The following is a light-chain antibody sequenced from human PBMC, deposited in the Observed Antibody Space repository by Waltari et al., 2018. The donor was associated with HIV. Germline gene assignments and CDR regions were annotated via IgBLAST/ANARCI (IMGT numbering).Light chain of an antibody. J-gene: IGLJ3*02. CDR1: SNDVGGYQY. CDR3: SSYAGSYTWV. CDR2: DVT. Sequence: QSALTQPRSVSGSPGQSVTISCTGTSNDVGGYQYVSWYQKHPGKAPKLIILDVTQRPSGVPDRFSGSKSGNTASLTISGLQAADEADFYCSSYAGSYTWVFGGGTKVTVL. V-gene: IGLV2-11*01.